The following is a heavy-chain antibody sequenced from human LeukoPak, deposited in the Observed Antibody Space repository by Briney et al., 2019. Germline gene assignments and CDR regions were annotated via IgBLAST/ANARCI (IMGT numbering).Heavy chain of an antibody. Sequence: PGGSLRLSCAASGFTFSSYGMHWVRQAPGKGLEWVAFIRYDGSNKYYADSVKGRFTISRDNSKNTLYLQMNSLRAEDTAVYYCAKAIPTITINAPRPAARFDYWGQGTLVTVSS. CDR3: AKAIPTITINAPRPAARFDY. J-gene: IGHJ4*02. D-gene: IGHD3-10*01. CDR2: IRYDGSNK. V-gene: IGHV3-30*02. CDR1: GFTFSSYG.